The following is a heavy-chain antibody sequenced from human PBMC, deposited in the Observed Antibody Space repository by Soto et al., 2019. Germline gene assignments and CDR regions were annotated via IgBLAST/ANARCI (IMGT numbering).Heavy chain of an antibody. CDR1: GYTFTSYG. J-gene: IGHJ4*02. CDR2: ISAYNGNT. V-gene: IGHV1-18*01. D-gene: IGHD3-3*01. CDR3: ARGRITIFGVAIIPHDY. Sequence: QVQLVQSGAEVKKPGASVKVSCKASGYTFTSYGISWVRQAPGQGLEWMGWISAYNGNTNYAQKLQGRVTMTTDTSTSTAYMELRSLRSDDTAVSXCARGRITIFGVAIIPHDYWGQGTLVTVSS.